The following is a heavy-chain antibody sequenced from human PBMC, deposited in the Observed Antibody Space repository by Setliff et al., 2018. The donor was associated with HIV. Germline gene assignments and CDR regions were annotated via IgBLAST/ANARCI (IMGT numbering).Heavy chain of an antibody. CDR2: INSDGSFT. V-gene: IGHV3-74*01. CDR3: VPESSTFLN. D-gene: IGHD2-2*01. CDR1: GFTFRSHW. Sequence: PGGSLRLSCAGSGFTFRSHWMNWVRQVPGKGLVWVSRINSDGSFTNYADSVKGRFTISRDNVQKSLYLQMNTLRAEDTAVYYCVPESSTFLNWGPGSQVTVSS. J-gene: IGHJ4*02.